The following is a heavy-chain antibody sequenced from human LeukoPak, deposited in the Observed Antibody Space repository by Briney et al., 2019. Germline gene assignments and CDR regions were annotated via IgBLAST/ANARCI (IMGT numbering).Heavy chain of an antibody. CDR2: IYYSGST. J-gene: IGHJ4*02. Sequence: SETLSLTCTVSGGSISSYYWSWIRQPPGKGLEWIGYIYYSGSTNYNPSLKSRVTISVDTSKNQFSLKLSSVTAADTAVYYCARQPYYYDSSGYSPPDYWGQGTLVTVSS. D-gene: IGHD3-22*01. V-gene: IGHV4-59*08. CDR1: GGSISSYY. CDR3: ARQPYYYDSSGYSPPDY.